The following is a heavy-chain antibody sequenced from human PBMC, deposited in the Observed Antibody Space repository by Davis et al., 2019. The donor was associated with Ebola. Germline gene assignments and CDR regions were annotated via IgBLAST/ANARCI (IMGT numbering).Heavy chain of an antibody. CDR3: ARVPIVVVPAAMYYYDY. D-gene: IGHD2-2*01. Sequence: GGSLRLSCAASGFTFSSYGMHWVRQAPGKGLEWVAVISYDGSNKYYADSVKGRFTISRDNAKNSLYLQMNSLRAEDTALYYCARVPIVVVPAAMYYYDYWGQGTLVTVSS. J-gene: IGHJ4*02. CDR2: ISYDGSNK. CDR1: GFTFSSYG. V-gene: IGHV3-33*05.